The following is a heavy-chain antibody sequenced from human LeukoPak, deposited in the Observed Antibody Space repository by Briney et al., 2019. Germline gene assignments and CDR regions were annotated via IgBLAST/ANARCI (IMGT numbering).Heavy chain of an antibody. CDR2: ISYDGSNK. CDR3: ARENLPLYDSSGYYYVFRPCFDY. Sequence: GGSLRLSCAASGFTFSSYGMHWVRQAPGKGLEWVAVISYDGSNKYYADSVKGRFTISRDNSKNTLYLQMNSLRAEDTAVYYCARENLPLYDSSGYYYVFRPCFDYWGQGTLVTVSS. D-gene: IGHD3-22*01. J-gene: IGHJ4*02. V-gene: IGHV3-30*03. CDR1: GFTFSSYG.